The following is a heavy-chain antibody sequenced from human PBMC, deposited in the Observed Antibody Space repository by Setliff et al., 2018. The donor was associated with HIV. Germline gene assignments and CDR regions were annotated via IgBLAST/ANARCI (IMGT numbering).Heavy chain of an antibody. V-gene: IGHV2-70*04. CDR2: IDWEDDK. CDR3: AWNRPELGVYYFDY. J-gene: IGHJ4*02. CDR1: GFSLNTNAMR. D-gene: IGHD7-27*01. Sequence: SGPTLVNPTQTLTLTCTFSGFSLNTNAMRVNWIRQPPGKALEWLARIDWEDDKFYRTSLKTRLTISRDTSKNQVVLTMTNMDPADTATYYCAWNRPELGVYYFDYWGQGAQVTVSS.